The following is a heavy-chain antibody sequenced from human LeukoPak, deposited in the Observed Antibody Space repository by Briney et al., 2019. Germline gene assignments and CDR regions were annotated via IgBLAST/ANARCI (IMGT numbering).Heavy chain of an antibody. CDR3: AREVGDIVVVPAAIEQFDY. V-gene: IGHV4-31*03. D-gene: IGHD2-2*01. J-gene: IGHJ4*02. Sequence: SETLSLTCSVSGASISSGNYFWSWLRQHPGKGLEWIGYIHYSGITSSNPSLKSRVTISVDTSKNQFSLKLSSVTAADTAVYYCAREVGDIVVVPAAIEQFDYWGQGTLVTVSS. CDR1: GASISSGNYF. CDR2: IHYSGIT.